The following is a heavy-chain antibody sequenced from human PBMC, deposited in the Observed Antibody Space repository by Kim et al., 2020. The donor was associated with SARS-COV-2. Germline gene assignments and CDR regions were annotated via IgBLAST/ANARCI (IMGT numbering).Heavy chain of an antibody. CDR1: GFTFSSYA. Sequence: GGSLRLSCSASGFTFSSYAMHWVRQAPGKGLEYVSAISSNGGSTYYADSVKGRFTISRDNSKNTLYLQMSSLRAEDTAVYYCARIYCSSTSCHSYYYYYGMDVWGQGPTVTVSS. V-gene: IGHV3-64D*09. D-gene: IGHD2-2*01. J-gene: IGHJ6*02. CDR3: ARIYCSSTSCHSYYYYYGMDV. CDR2: ISSNGGST.